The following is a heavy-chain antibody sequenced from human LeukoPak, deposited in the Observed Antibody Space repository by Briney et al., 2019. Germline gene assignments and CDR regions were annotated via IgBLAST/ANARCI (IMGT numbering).Heavy chain of an antibody. CDR1: GFTFSSYA. CDR3: ARGGKDYGDYWYFDL. J-gene: IGHJ2*01. D-gene: IGHD4-17*01. V-gene: IGHV3-30-3*01. Sequence: PGRSLRLFCAASGFTFSSYAMHWVRQAPGKGLEWVAVISYDGSNKYYADSVKGRFTISRDNSKNTLYLQMNSLRAEDTAVYYCARGGKDYGDYWYFDLWGRGTLVTVSS. CDR2: ISYDGSNK.